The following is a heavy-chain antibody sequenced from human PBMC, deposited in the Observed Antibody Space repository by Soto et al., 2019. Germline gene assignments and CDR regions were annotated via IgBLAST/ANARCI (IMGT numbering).Heavy chain of an antibody. CDR3: ARDFRGSVQWLGESGRTHV. Sequence: SETLSLTSDVSGGSISDNNWWTWVRQPPGKGLEWIGEIYHSGSTNYNSSLKSRVTISVDKSKNQFSLKLTSVTAADTAVYYGARDFRGSVQWLGESGRTHVWGQGSTVTVSS. CDR2: IYHSGST. CDR1: GGSISDNNW. D-gene: IGHD3-10*01. V-gene: IGHV4-4*02. J-gene: IGHJ6*01.